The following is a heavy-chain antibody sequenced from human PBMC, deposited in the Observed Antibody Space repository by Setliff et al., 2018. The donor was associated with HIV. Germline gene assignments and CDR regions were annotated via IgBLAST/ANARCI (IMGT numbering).Heavy chain of an antibody. D-gene: IGHD1-26*01. CDR1: GGTFRGYA. J-gene: IGHJ4*02. V-gene: IGHV1-69*05. CDR2: IISIFGTE. CDR3: AKDKTEGAMGH. Sequence: SVKVSCKASGGTFRGYAISWVRQAPGQGLEWMGGIISIFGTENYAQKFQGRVTMTRDTSTNTAYMEVRSLRPDDTAVYYCAKDKTEGAMGHWGQGTLVTVSS.